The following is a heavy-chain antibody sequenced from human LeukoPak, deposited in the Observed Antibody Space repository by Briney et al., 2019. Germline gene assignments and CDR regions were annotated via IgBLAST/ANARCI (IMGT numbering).Heavy chain of an antibody. Sequence: PSETLSLTCSVSGDSISSGSFCWSWFPHPPGRGLDGIGRIYSSGSTNYNPSLKSRVTISLDTSKNQFSLKLSSVTAADTAVYYCARDVLAAPGTFDYWGQGALVTVSS. J-gene: IGHJ4*02. CDR1: GDSISSGSFC. V-gene: IGHV4-61*02. D-gene: IGHD6-13*01. CDR2: IYSSGST. CDR3: ARDVLAAPGTFDY.